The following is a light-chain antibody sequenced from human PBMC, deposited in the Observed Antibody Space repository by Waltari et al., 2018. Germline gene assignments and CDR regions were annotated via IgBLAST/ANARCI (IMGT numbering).Light chain of an antibody. V-gene: IGLV3-21*04. Sequence: SYVLTQPPSVSVAPGKTARITCGGNNIETKSVHWYQQKPGQALILVISYDSDRPSGIPGRFPGSNSGNTANLTISRVEAADEADYYCQVWDANNDPGVFGTGTEVTVL. CDR3: QVWDANNDPGV. J-gene: IGLJ1*01. CDR1: NIETKS. CDR2: YDS.